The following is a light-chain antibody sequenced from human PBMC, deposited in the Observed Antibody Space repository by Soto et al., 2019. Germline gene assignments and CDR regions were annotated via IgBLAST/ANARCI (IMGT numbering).Light chain of an antibody. CDR2: EVS. Sequence: QSALTQPPSASGSPGQSVTISCTGTSSDVGGYNYVSRYQQHPGKAPKLMIYEVSKRPSGVPDRFSGSKSGNTASLTVSGLQAEDEADYYCSSYAGSNQKVFGGGTKLTVL. CDR1: SSDVGGYNY. J-gene: IGLJ2*01. V-gene: IGLV2-8*01. CDR3: SSYAGSNQKV.